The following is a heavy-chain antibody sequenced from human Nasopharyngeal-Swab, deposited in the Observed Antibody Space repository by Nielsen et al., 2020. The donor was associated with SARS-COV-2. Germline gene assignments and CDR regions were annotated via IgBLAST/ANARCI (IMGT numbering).Heavy chain of an antibody. CDR3: ARRGDCNGNPCYSDY. CDR1: GYSFTNYW. J-gene: IGHJ4*02. D-gene: IGHD2-21*02. Sequence: KVSCKASGYSFTNYWIGWVRQMPGTGLEWMGLIYPGDSSIRYIPSFQGQVTISVDKSISITYLQWSNLKASDAATYYCARRGDCNGNPCYSDYWGQGTLVTVSS. V-gene: IGHV5-51*01. CDR2: IYPGDSSI.